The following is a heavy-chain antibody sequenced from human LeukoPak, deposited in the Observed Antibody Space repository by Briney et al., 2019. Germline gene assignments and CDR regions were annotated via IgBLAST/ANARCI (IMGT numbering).Heavy chain of an antibody. V-gene: IGHV3-30-3*01. CDR2: ISYDGSNK. D-gene: IGHD6-6*01. CDR1: GFTFSSYA. CDR3: ARDRRVLDY. J-gene: IGHJ4*02. Sequence: PGGSLRLSCAASGFTFSSYAMHWVRQAPGKGLEWVAVISYDGSNKYYADSVKGRFTISRDNSKNTLYLQMNSLRAEDTAVYYCARDRRVLDYWGQGTLVTVSS.